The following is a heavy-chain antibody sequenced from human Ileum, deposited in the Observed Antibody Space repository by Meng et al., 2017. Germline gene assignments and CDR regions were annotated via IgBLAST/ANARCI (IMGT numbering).Heavy chain of an antibody. CDR2: IYYSGTT. CDR1: GGSISSGGYY. CDR3: AREPPAAAGTGADY. V-gene: IGHV4-31*03. J-gene: IGHJ4*02. D-gene: IGHD6-13*01. Sequence: QVQLQEAGPGLVKPSQTLSPTCTVSGGSISSGGYYWSWLRQHPGKGLEWIGYIYYSGTTYYNPSLKSRVTASVDTSKNQFSLKLSSVTAADTAVYYCAREPPAAAGTGADYWGQGTLVTVSS.